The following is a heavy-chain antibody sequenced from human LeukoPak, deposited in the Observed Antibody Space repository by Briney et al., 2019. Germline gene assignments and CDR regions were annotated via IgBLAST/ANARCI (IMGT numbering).Heavy chain of an antibody. J-gene: IGHJ4*02. CDR3: ARGRSATMFDY. Sequence: PSETLSLTCTVSGGSISSYYWSWIRQPAGKGLEWIGRIYTSGSPNYNPSLKSRVTMSVDTSKNQFSLKLRSMTAADTALYYCARGRSATMFDYWGQGTLVTDSS. D-gene: IGHD3-10*01. CDR2: IYTSGSP. V-gene: IGHV4-4*07. CDR1: GGSISSYY.